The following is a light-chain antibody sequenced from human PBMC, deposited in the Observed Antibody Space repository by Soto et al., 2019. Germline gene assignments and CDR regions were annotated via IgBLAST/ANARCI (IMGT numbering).Light chain of an antibody. J-gene: IGKJ1*01. CDR1: QGISSN. CDR3: QQYNSYSGT. Sequence: IHLTQSPSFLSATLLYRVTITCRASQGISSNLAWYQQKPGKAPKLLIYAASTLQSGVPSRFSGSGSGTEFTLTISSLQPDDFATYYCQQYNSYSGTFGQGTKVDIK. CDR2: AAS. V-gene: IGKV1-9*01.